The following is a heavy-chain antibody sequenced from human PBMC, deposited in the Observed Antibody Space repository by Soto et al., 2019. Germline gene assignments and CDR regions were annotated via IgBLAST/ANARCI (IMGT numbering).Heavy chain of an antibody. CDR3: AKGRPQRWLQLWGDE. Sequence: PGGSLRLSCAASGFTFSNYGMHWVRQAPGKGLEWVAVISYDGSNKYYADSVKGRFTISRDNSKNTVYLKMNSLRAEDTAVYYCAKGRPQRWLQLWGDEWAQGILVTVSS. D-gene: IGHD5-12*01. CDR2: ISYDGSNK. J-gene: IGHJ4*02. V-gene: IGHV3-30*18. CDR1: GFTFSNYG.